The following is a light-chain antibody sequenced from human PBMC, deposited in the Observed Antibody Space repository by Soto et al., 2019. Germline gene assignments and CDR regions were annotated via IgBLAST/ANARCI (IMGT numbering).Light chain of an antibody. CDR1: SGHSSYI. CDR2: LEGSGSY. V-gene: IGLV4-60*02. J-gene: IGLJ3*02. Sequence: QSVLTQSSSASASLGSSVKLTCTLSSGHSSYIIAWHQQQPGKAPRYLMKLEGSGSYNKGSGVPDRFSGSSSGADRYLTISNLRFEDEADYYCETWGSNTRVFGGGTKVTVL. CDR3: ETWGSNTRV.